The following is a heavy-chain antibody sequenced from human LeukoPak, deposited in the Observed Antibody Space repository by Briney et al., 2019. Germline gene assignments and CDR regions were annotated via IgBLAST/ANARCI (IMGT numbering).Heavy chain of an antibody. J-gene: IGHJ4*02. CDR2: ISGSGGST. V-gene: IGHV3-23*01. Sequence: GGSLRLSCAASGFTFSSHAMSWVRQAPGKGLEWVSAISGSGGSTYYADSVKGRFTISRDNSKNTLYLQMNSLRAEDMAVYYCAKAHPDYGDFGMNDYWGQGTLVTVSS. CDR3: AKAHPDYGDFGMNDY. CDR1: GFTFSSHA. D-gene: IGHD4-17*01.